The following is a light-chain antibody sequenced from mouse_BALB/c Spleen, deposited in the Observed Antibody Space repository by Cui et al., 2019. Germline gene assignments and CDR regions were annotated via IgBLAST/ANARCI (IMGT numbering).Light chain of an antibody. J-gene: IGKJ4*01. V-gene: IGKV6-15*01. CDR1: QNVGTN. Sequence: DIVMTQSQKFMSTSVGDRVSVTCKASQNVGTNVAWYQQKPGQSPKALIYSASYRYSGVPDRFTGSGSGTDFTLTISNVQSEDLADYFCKQYNSYPFTFGSGTKLEIK. CDR2: SAS. CDR3: KQYNSYPFT.